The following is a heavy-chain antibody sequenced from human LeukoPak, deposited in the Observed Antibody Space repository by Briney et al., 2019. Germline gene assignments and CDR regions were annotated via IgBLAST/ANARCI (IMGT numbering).Heavy chain of an antibody. J-gene: IGHJ5*02. D-gene: IGHD3-10*01. V-gene: IGHV3-64D*06. Sequence: GGSLRLSCSASGFTFSSYAMHWVRQAPGKGLEYVSAISSNGGSTYYADSVKGRFTISRDNSKNTLYLQMSSLRAEDTAVHYCVPHQTMVRDNWFDPWGQGTLVTVSS. CDR3: VPHQTMVRDNWFDP. CDR1: GFTFSSYA. CDR2: ISSNGGST.